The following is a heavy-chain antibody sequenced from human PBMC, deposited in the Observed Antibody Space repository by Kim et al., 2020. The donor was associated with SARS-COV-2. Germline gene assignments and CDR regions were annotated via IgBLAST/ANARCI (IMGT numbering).Heavy chain of an antibody. D-gene: IGHD3-22*01. V-gene: IGHV4-31*03. CDR1: GGSISSGGYY. Sequence: SETLSLTCTVSGGSISSGGYYWSWIRQHPGKGLEWIGYIYYSGSTYYNPSLKSRVTISVDTSKNQFSLKLSSVTAADTAVYYCARVYYDSSGYEDYWGQGTLVTVSS. J-gene: IGHJ4*02. CDR3: ARVYYDSSGYEDY. CDR2: IYYSGST.